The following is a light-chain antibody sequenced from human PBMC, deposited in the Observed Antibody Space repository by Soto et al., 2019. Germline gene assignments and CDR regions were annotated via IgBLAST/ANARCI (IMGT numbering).Light chain of an antibody. CDR1: QNIRGNE. CDR2: RGS. V-gene: IGKV3-20*01. CDR3: QDYGTSAPWT. Sequence: EVVLTQSPGTLSLSPGERATLSCRASQNIRGNELAWYQQKPGQAPRLLIYRGSSRATGIPDRFSGRGSGTDFTLPIYRLEPEDFAVYYCQDYGTSAPWTFGQGTKVEIK. J-gene: IGKJ1*01.